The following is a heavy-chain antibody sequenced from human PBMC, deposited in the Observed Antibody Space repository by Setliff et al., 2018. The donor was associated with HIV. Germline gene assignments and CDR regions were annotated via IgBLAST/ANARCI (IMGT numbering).Heavy chain of an antibody. CDR2: ISANGKK. J-gene: IGHJ4*02. D-gene: IGHD3-10*01. V-gene: IGHV1-18*01. CDR1: GYTFSSYG. CDR3: AREVPSNTGSYYKKY. Sequence: ASVKVSCKAAGYTFSSYGISWVRQTPGQGLEWMGWISANGKKYYSPKVHDRLSLTIDISTTTAHLQLRNLRSDDTAVYFCAREVPSNTGSYYKKYWGQGTLVTVPS.